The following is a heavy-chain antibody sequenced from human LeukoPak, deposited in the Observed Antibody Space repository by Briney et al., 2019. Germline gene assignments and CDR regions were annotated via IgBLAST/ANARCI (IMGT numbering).Heavy chain of an antibody. CDR3: ARLEKDAFDI. CDR1: GFTFSSYA. J-gene: IGHJ3*02. V-gene: IGHV3-21*01. CDR2: ISSSSSYI. Sequence: PGGSLRLSCAASGFTFSSYAMSWVRQAPGKGLEWVSSISSSSSYIYYADSVKGRFTISRDNAKNSLYLQMNSLRAEDTAVYYCARLEKDAFDIWGQGTMVTVSS.